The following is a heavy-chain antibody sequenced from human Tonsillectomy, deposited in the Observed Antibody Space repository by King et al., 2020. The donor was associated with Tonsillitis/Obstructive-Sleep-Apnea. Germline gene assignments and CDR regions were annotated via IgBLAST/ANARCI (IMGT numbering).Heavy chain of an antibody. V-gene: IGHV3-11*05. CDR1: GFTFSDYY. CDR2: ISSSSSYT. D-gene: IGHD2-2*02. CDR3: ARYNLGSSTSYYSSNARWFDP. Sequence: QLVQSGGGLVKPGGSLRLSCAASGFTFSDYYMSWIRQAPGKGLEWVSYISSSSSYTNYADSVKGRFTISRDNAKNSLYLQINSLRAEDTAVYYCARYNLGSSTSYYSSNARWFDPWGQGTLVTVSS. J-gene: IGHJ5*02.